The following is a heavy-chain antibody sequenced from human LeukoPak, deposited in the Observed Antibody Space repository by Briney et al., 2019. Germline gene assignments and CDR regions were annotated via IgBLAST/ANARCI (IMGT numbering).Heavy chain of an antibody. CDR2: IKDDGSDK. J-gene: IGHJ4*02. D-gene: IGHD3-16*01. CDR1: GFTFSSYG. Sequence: GGSLRLSCAASGFTFSSYGMHWVRQAPGKGLEWVANIKDDGSDKYYVDSVKGRFTISRDNAKNSLYLQMNSLRVEDTAVYYCARDQSSRPLGYWGQGTLVTVFS. V-gene: IGHV3-7*01. CDR3: ARDQSSRPLGY.